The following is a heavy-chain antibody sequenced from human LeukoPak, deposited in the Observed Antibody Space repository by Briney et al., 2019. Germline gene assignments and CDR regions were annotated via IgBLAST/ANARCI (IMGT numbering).Heavy chain of an antibody. J-gene: IGHJ5*02. CDR3: ARDLGSYYNPWFDP. CDR1: GFTFSSYE. D-gene: IGHD3-10*01. V-gene: IGHV3-48*03. Sequence: GGSLXLSCAASGFTFSSYEMNWVRQAPGKGLEWVSYISSSGSTIYYADSVKGRFTISRDNAKNSLYLQMNSLRAEDTAVYYCARDLGSYYNPWFDPWGQGTLVTVAS. CDR2: ISSSGSTI.